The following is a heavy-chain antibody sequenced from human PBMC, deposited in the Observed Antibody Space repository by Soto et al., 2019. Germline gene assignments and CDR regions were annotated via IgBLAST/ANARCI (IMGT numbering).Heavy chain of an antibody. D-gene: IGHD2-21*02. Sequence: SVKVSCKASGGTFSSYAISWVRQAPGQGLEWMGGIIPIFGTANYAQKFQGRVTITADESTSTAYMELSSLRSEDTAVYYCASIPLAYCGGDCYSNWFDPWGQGTLVTVSS. J-gene: IGHJ5*02. V-gene: IGHV1-69*13. CDR3: ASIPLAYCGGDCYSNWFDP. CDR2: IIPIFGTA. CDR1: GGTFSSYA.